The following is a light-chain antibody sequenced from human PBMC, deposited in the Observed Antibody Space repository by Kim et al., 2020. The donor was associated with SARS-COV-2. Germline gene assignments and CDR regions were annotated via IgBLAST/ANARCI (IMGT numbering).Light chain of an antibody. J-gene: IGLJ3*02. Sequence: GQKVSISCSGSNSNIGNNYVSWYQQLPGTAPKVLIYDNNKRPSGIPDRFSGSKSGTSATLGITGLQTGDEADYYCGTWDSTLSAGLFGGGTKLTVL. V-gene: IGLV1-51*01. CDR3: GTWDSTLSAGL. CDR1: NSNIGNNY. CDR2: DNN.